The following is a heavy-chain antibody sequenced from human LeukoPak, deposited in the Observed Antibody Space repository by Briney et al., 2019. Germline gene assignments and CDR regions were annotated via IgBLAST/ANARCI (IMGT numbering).Heavy chain of an antibody. V-gene: IGHV1-18*01. Sequence: GASVKVSCKASGYTFTSYGISWVRQAPGQGLEWMGWISAYNGNTNYAQKLQGRVTMTTDTSTSTAYMEPRSLRSDDTAVYYCARDLYGGNSGDFGYWGQGTLVTVSS. D-gene: IGHD4-23*01. J-gene: IGHJ4*02. CDR2: ISAYNGNT. CDR3: ARDLYGGNSGDFGY. CDR1: GYTFTSYG.